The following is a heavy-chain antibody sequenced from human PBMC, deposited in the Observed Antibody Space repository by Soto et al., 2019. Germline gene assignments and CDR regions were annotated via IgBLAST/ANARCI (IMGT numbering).Heavy chain of an antibody. Sequence: ASVKVSCKASGYTFTSYGISWVRQAPGQGLEWMGWISAYNGNTNYAQKLQGRVTMTTDTSTSTAYMELRSLRSDDTAVYYCARDAYGLTYYYYYGMDVWGQGTTVTVSS. CDR3: ARDAYGLTYYYYYGMDV. V-gene: IGHV1-18*04. CDR1: GYTFTSYG. J-gene: IGHJ6*02. D-gene: IGHD4-17*01. CDR2: ISAYNGNT.